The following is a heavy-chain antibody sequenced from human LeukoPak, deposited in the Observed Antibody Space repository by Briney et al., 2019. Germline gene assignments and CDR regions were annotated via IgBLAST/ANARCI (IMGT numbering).Heavy chain of an antibody. CDR2: IKQDGSEK. Sequence: PGGSLRLSCAASGFTFSSYWMSWVRQAPGKGLEWVANIKQDGSEKYYVDSVKGRFTIPRDNAKNSLYLQMNSLRAEDTAVYYCARVPLWFGKTIFDYWGQGTLVTVSS. J-gene: IGHJ4*02. D-gene: IGHD3-10*01. CDR1: GFTFSSYW. CDR3: ARVPLWFGKTIFDY. V-gene: IGHV3-7*03.